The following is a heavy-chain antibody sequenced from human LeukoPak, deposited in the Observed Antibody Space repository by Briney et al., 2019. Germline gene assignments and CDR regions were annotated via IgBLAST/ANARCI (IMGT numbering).Heavy chain of an antibody. J-gene: IGHJ6*02. Sequence: ASVKVSCKASGYTFTNYGISWVRQAPGQGLEWMGWISGYNGNTNYAQKLQGRVTMTTDTSTSTGYMELRSLRSDDTAVYYCARGPWLVRGNLPTYYYGMDVWGQGTTVTVSS. CDR1: GYTFTNYG. CDR2: ISGYNGNT. D-gene: IGHD6-19*01. V-gene: IGHV1-18*01. CDR3: ARGPWLVRGNLPTYYYGMDV.